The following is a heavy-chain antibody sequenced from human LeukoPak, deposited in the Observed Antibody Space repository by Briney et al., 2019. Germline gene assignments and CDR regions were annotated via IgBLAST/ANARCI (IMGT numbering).Heavy chain of an antibody. J-gene: IGHJ4*02. Sequence: SETLSLTCTVSGGSISSSSYYWGWIRQPPGKGLEWIGNIYYSGSTYYNPSLKSRVTISLDTSKNQFSLKLNSVTAADTAVYYCARGMYYFDYWGQGTLVTVSS. CDR3: ARGMYYFDY. CDR1: GGSISSSSYY. V-gene: IGHV4-39*07. CDR2: IYYSGST.